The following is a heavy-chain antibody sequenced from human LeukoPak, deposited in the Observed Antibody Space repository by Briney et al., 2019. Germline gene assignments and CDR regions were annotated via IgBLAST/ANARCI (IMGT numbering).Heavy chain of an antibody. CDR1: GGFINNGGYS. CDR3: ARVPFDYYDSDDYYYHDAFDI. Sequence: SETLSLTCAVSGGFINNGGYSWSWIRQPPGKGLEWIGYIYHSESTYYNPSLKNRVTISIDRSKNQLSLNLSSVTAADTAVYYCARVPFDYYDSDDYYYHDAFDIWGQGTMVTVSS. J-gene: IGHJ3*02. CDR2: IYHSEST. V-gene: IGHV4-30-2*01. D-gene: IGHD3-22*01.